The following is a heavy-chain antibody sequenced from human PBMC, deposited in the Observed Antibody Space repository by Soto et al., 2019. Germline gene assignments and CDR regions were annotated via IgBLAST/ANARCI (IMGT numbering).Heavy chain of an antibody. CDR1: GFTFSDHY. CDR2: TRNKAKSYTT. CDR3: ARDLDY. V-gene: IGHV3-72*01. Sequence: GGSLRPSCAASGFTFSDHYMDWVRQAPGKGLEWVGRTRNKAKSYTTEYAASVKGRFTISRDDSKNSLYLQMNSLKTEDTAVYYCARDLDYWGQGTLVTVSS. J-gene: IGHJ4*02.